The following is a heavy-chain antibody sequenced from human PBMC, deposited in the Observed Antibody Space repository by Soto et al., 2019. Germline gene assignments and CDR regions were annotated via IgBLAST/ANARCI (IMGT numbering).Heavy chain of an antibody. Sequence: QVQLVQSETEVKKPGSAVKVSCKASGGTFSTYAMNWVRQAPGQGLEWMGGILPIFDTPRYAQKFQGRVTITVDESTTTAYMELSSLRSDDPAVYYCTRSIGSGGVIGGFDYWGQGTLVTVSS. J-gene: IGHJ4*02. D-gene: IGHD3-16*02. CDR1: GGTFSTYA. CDR2: ILPIFDTP. CDR3: TRSIGSGGVIGGFDY. V-gene: IGHV1-69*01.